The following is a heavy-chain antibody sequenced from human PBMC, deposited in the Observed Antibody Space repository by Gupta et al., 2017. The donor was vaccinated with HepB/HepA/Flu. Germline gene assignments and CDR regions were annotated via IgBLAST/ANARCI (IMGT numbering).Heavy chain of an antibody. D-gene: IGHD4-11*01. V-gene: IGHV1-46*01. CDR1: GYTFTSYY. J-gene: IGHJ6*02. CDR3: ARDFVSNSNPLYYYGMDV. Sequence: QVQLVQSGAEVKKPGASVKVSCKASGYTFTSYYMHWVRQAPGQGLEWRGIINPSGGSTSYAQKFQGRVTMTRDTSTSTVYMELSSLRSEDTAVYYCARDFVSNSNPLYYYGMDVWGQGTTVTVSS. CDR2: INPSGGST.